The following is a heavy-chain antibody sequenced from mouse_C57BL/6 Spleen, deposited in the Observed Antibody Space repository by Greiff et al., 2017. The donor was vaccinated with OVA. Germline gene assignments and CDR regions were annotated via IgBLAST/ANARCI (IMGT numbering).Heavy chain of an antibody. J-gene: IGHJ4*01. CDR1: GYTFTSYW. CDR3: ASYGNYEGVDY. Sequence: QVQLKEPGTELVKPGASVKLSCKASGYTFTSYWMHWVKQRPGQGLEWIGNINPSNGGTNYNEKFKSKATLTVDKSSSTAYMQLSSLTSEDSAVYYCASYGNYEGVDYWGQGTSVTVSS. V-gene: IGHV1-53*01. CDR2: INPSNGGT. D-gene: IGHD2-1*01.